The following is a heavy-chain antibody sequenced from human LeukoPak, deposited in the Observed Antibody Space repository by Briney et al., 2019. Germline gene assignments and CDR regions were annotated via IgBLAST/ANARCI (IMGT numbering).Heavy chain of an antibody. Sequence: SETLSLTCTVPDGSISNYFWSWIRHPPGKGLEWNGYIYYTGMTNSNPSLKSRVTISMDTSKNQFSLNLRSVTAADTAIYYCARHGRMVIMSKFSTGIDQWGQGTLVTVSS. J-gene: IGHJ4*02. CDR3: ARHGRMVIMSKFSTGIDQ. V-gene: IGHV4-59*08. D-gene: IGHD2-8*01. CDR2: IYYTGMT. CDR1: DGSISNYF.